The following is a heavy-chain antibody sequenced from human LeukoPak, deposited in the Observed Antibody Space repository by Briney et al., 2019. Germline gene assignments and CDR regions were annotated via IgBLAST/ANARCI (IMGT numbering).Heavy chain of an antibody. D-gene: IGHD2/OR15-2a*01. V-gene: IGHV3-33*01. CDR3: VSFYETY. CDR2: IRHDGTNE. CDR1: GFTLSSYG. J-gene: IGHJ4*02. Sequence: PGGSLRLSCAASGFTLSSYGMHWVRQAPGRGLEWVAVIRHDGTNEYYADSVKGRFTTSRDTSKNTVYLQMNSLRAEDTAVYYCVSFYETYWGRGTLVTVSS.